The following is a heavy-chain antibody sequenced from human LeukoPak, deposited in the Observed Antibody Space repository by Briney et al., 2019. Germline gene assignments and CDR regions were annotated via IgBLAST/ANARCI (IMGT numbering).Heavy chain of an antibody. CDR2: INSDGTST. J-gene: IGHJ5*02. CDR3: ARRVNATRWFDP. Sequence: GGSLRLSCAASGFTFTNYFMHWVRQAPGKGLVWVSRINSDGTSTMYADSVKGRFTISRDNAKNTLYLQMNSLRDEDTAVYYCARRVNATRWFDPWGQGSLVTVSS. CDR1: GFTFTNYF. V-gene: IGHV3-74*03. D-gene: IGHD2-15*01.